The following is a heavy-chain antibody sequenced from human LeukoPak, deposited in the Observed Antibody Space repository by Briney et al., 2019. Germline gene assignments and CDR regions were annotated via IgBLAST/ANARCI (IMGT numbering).Heavy chain of an antibody. CDR3: ARGKGDYVWGSYRSSGAFDI. CDR1: GGSFSGYY. V-gene: IGHV4-34*01. Sequence: SETLSLTCAVYGGSFSGYYWSWIRQPPGKGLEWIGEINHSGSTNYNPSLKSRVTISVDTSKNQFSLKLSSVTAADTAVYYCARGKGDYVWGSYRSSGAFDIWGQGTMVTVSS. D-gene: IGHD3-16*02. CDR2: INHSGST. J-gene: IGHJ3*02.